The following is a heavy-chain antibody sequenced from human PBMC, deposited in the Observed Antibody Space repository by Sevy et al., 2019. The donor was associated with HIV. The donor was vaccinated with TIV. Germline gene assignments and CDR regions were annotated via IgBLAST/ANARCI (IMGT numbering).Heavy chain of an antibody. V-gene: IGHV3-23*01. CDR1: GFTFSSSA. Sequence: GGSLRLSYAASGFTFSSSAMNWVRQAPGKGLEWVSGIIGSGFNTYYADSVKGRFTISRDNFKNTLYLQMNSLRAEDTAVYYCAKRSTSGWYGGDYFDYWGQGTLVTVSS. CDR3: AKRSTSGWYGGDYFDY. CDR2: IIGSGFNT. D-gene: IGHD6-19*01. J-gene: IGHJ4*02.